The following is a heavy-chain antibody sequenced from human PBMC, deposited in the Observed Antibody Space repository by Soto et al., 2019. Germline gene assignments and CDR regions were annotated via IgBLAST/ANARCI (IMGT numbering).Heavy chain of an antibody. Sequence: GGSLRLSCVASGFTFSSYSMNWVRQTPGKGLEWVSYIGSSSGTIFYADSVKGRFTISRDNAKNSLYLQMNSLRAEDTAVYYCARPTRENGFDIWGQGTMVTVSS. CDR1: GFTFSSYS. V-gene: IGHV3-48*01. J-gene: IGHJ3*02. D-gene: IGHD1-1*01. CDR3: ARPTRENGFDI. CDR2: IGSSSGTI.